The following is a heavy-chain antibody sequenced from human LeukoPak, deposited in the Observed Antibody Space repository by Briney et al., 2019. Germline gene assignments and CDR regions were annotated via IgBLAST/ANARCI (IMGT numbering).Heavy chain of an antibody. CDR1: GASFSGYY. CDR3: AISHKWLLLDY. Sequence: SETLSLTCAFYGASFSGYYWRWIRQPPGKGLEWIGEINHSGITTYNPSLKSRVTISVDTSKKQFSLKLNSVTVADTAVYYCAISHKWLLLDYWGQGTLVTVSS. J-gene: IGHJ4*02. V-gene: IGHV4-34*01. D-gene: IGHD2-15*01. CDR2: INHSGIT.